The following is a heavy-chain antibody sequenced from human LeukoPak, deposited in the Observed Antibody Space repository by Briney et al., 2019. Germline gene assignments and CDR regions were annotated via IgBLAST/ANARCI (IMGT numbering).Heavy chain of an antibody. CDR2: IIPIFGTA. CDR3: ASAYCGGDCYPRSFDI. Sequence: ASVKVSCKASGGTFSSYAISWVRQAPGQGLEWMGGIIPIFGTANYAQKFQGGVTITADESTSTAYMELSSLRSEDTAVYYCASAYCGGDCYPRSFDIWGQGTMVTVSS. CDR1: GGTFSSYA. D-gene: IGHD2-21*02. J-gene: IGHJ3*02. V-gene: IGHV1-69*13.